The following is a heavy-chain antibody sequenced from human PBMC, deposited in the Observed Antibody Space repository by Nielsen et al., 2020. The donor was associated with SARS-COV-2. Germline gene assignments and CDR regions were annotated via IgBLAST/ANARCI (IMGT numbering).Heavy chain of an antibody. Sequence: GGSLRLSCAASGLTFSNYMMSWVRQVPGKGLEWVSSISGSISGSAGNTDYADSVKGRFTISRDNSKNTLYLQMNSLRAEDTAVYYCAKSLNGYSYGYWTLGVPKIVDYWGQGTLVTVSS. V-gene: IGHV3-23*01. CDR1: GLTFSNYM. D-gene: IGHD5-18*01. CDR2: ISGSISGSAGNT. CDR3: AKSLNGYSYGYWTLGVPKIVDY. J-gene: IGHJ4*02.